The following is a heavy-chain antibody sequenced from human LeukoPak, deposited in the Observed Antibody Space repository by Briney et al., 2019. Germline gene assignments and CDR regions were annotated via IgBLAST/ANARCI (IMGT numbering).Heavy chain of an antibody. J-gene: IGHJ4*02. V-gene: IGHV3-21*01. Sequence: PGGSLRLSCAASGFTFSSYSMNWVRQAPGKGLEWVSSISSSSSYIYYADSVKGRFTISRDNAKNSLYLQMNSLRAEDTAVYYCARGGRYCSSTSCYNAYWGQGPLVTVSS. CDR1: GFTFSSYS. CDR2: ISSSSSYI. CDR3: ARGGRYCSSTSCYNAY. D-gene: IGHD2-2*02.